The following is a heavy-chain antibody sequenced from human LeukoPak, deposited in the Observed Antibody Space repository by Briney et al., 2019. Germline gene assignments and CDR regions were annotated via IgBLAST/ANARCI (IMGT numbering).Heavy chain of an antibody. CDR3: AREGNPLLWFGELDY. D-gene: IGHD3-10*01. J-gene: IGHJ4*02. Sequence: GGSLRLSCAASGFTFSSYAMHWVRQAPGKGPEWVAVISYDGSNKYYADSVKGRFTISRDNSKNTLYLQMNSLRAEDTAVYYCAREGNPLLWFGELDYWGQGTLVTVSS. CDR2: ISYDGSNK. V-gene: IGHV3-30-3*01. CDR1: GFTFSSYA.